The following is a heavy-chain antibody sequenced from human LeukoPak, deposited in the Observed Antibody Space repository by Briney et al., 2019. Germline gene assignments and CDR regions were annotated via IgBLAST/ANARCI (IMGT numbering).Heavy chain of an antibody. CDR2: IYTSGST. CDR3: ARGFWAGGAFDI. Sequence: NPSQTLSLTCTVSGGSISSGTYYWSWIRQPAGKGLEWIGRIYTSGSTNYNPSLKSRITISVDTSKNQFSLKLSSVTAADTAVYYCARGFWAGGAFDIWGQGTMVTVSS. CDR1: GGSISSGTYY. D-gene: IGHD3-16*01. J-gene: IGHJ3*02. V-gene: IGHV4-61*02.